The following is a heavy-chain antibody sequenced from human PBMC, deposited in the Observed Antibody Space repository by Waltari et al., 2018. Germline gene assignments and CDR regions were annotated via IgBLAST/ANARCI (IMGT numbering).Heavy chain of an antibody. CDR2: IRSGASTI. D-gene: IGHD1-26*01. CDR1: GFTFRNYE. CDR3: ARGEGGANEY. V-gene: IGHV3-48*03. Sequence: EVQLVESGGGLVQPGGSLRLFCAASGFTFRNYEMNWVRQAPGKGVEWVSYIRSGASTIYYTDSVKGRFTISRDNAKNSVYLQMNSLRAEDTAVYYCARGEGGANEYWGQGTLVTVSS. J-gene: IGHJ4*02.